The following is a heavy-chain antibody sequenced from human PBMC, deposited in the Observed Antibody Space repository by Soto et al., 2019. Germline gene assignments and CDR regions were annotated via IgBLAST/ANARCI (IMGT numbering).Heavy chain of an antibody. V-gene: IGHV1-69*06. J-gene: IGHJ4*02. D-gene: IGHD3-10*01. CDR1: GGTFSSYA. CDR3: ARDRYYYGSGSYYPVDY. Sequence: QVQLVQSGAEVKKPGSSVKVSCKASGGTFSSYAISWVRQAPGQGLEWMGGIIPIFGTANYAQKLQGRVTMTTDTSTSTAYMELRSLRSDDTAVYYCARDRYYYGSGSYYPVDYWGQGTLVTVSS. CDR2: IIPIFGTA.